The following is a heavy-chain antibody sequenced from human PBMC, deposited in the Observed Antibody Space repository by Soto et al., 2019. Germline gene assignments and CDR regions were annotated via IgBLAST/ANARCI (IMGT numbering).Heavy chain of an antibody. V-gene: IGHV4-30-4*01. J-gene: IGHJ3*02. CDR1: GGSISSGDYY. CDR3: ACWATRAGAFDI. D-gene: IGHD2-15*01. Sequence: SETLSLTCTVSGGSISSGDYYWSWIRQPPGKGLEWIGYIYYSGSTYYNPSLKSRVTISVDTSKNQFSLKLSSVTAADTAVYYCACWATRAGAFDIWGQGTMVTVSS. CDR2: IYYSGST.